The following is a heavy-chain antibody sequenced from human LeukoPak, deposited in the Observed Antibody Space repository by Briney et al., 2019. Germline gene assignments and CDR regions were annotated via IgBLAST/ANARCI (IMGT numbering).Heavy chain of an antibody. D-gene: IGHD2-2*01. V-gene: IGHV1-18*01. Sequence: ASVKVSCKASGYTFTSYGISWVRQAPGQGLEWMGWISAYNGNTNYAQKLQGRVTMTTDTSTSIAYMELRSLRSDDTAVYYCARDGWDIVVVPAAGGWFDPWGQGTLVTVSS. CDR1: GYTFTSYG. CDR3: ARDGWDIVVVPAAGGWFDP. CDR2: ISAYNGNT. J-gene: IGHJ5*02.